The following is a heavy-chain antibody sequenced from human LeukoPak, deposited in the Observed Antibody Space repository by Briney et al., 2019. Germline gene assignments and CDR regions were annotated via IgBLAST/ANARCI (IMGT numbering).Heavy chain of an antibody. CDR1: GFTFSSYG. J-gene: IGHJ4*02. V-gene: IGHV3-30*02. CDR2: IRYDGSDK. CDR3: AAYCSGGSCFDY. D-gene: IGHD2-15*01. Sequence: GGSLRLSCAASGFTFSSYGMHWVRQAPGKGLEWVAFIRYDGSDKYYADSVKGRFTISRDNSKNTLYLQMNSLRAEDTAVYYCAAYCSGGSCFDYWGQGTLVTVSS.